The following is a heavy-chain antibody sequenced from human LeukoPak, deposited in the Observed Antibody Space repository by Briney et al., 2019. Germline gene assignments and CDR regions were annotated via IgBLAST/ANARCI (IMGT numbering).Heavy chain of an antibody. CDR3: ARGWGPWLVDAFDI. Sequence: QPGGSLRLSCAASGFTFSSYGMHWVRQAPGKGLEWVAVIWYDGSNKYYADSLKGRFTISRDNSKNTLYLQMNSLRAEDTAVYYCARGWGPWLVDAFDIWGQGTMVTVSS. D-gene: IGHD6-19*01. CDR2: IWYDGSNK. CDR1: GFTFSSYG. V-gene: IGHV3-33*01. J-gene: IGHJ3*02.